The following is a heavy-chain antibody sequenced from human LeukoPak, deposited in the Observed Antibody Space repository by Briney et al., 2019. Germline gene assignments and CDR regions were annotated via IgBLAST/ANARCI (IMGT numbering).Heavy chain of an antibody. V-gene: IGHV3-23*01. Sequence: GGSLRLSCAASGFTFSSYAMSWVRPAPGKGLEWVSAISGSGGSTYYADAVKGRFTISRDNSKNTLYPQMNSLRAEDTAVYYCAKAAAPGRSHQNWCDPWGQGTLVTVSS. CDR2: ISGSGGST. CDR1: GFTFSSYA. D-gene: IGHD1-1*01. CDR3: AKAAAPGRSHQNWCDP. J-gene: IGHJ5*02.